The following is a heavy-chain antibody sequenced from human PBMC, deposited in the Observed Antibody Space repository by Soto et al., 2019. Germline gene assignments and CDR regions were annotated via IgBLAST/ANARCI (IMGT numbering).Heavy chain of an antibody. CDR2: INPNSGGT. V-gene: IGHV1-2*02. CDR1: GYTFTGYY. CDR3: ARPRYSSGWFYFDY. J-gene: IGHJ4*02. D-gene: IGHD6-19*01. Sequence: ASVKVSCKASGYTFTGYYMHWVRQAPGQGLEWMGWINPNSGGTNYAQKFQGRVTMTRDTSISTAYMELSRLRSDDTAVYYCARPRYSSGWFYFDYWGQGTLVTVS.